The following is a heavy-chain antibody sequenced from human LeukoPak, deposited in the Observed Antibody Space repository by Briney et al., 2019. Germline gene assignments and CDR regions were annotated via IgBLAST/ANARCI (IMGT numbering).Heavy chain of an antibody. V-gene: IGHV1-69*04. CDR2: IIPILGIA. Sequence: SVKVSCKASGDTFNNFAISWVRQAPGQGLEWMGRIIPILGIANYAQKFQGRVTITADKSTSTAYMELSSLRSEDTAVYYCARGSGSHDAFDIWGQGTMVTVSS. D-gene: IGHD6-19*01. CDR3: ARGSGSHDAFDI. J-gene: IGHJ3*02. CDR1: GDTFNNFA.